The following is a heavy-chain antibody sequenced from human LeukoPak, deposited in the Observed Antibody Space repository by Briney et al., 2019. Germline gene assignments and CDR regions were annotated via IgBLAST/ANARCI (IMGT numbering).Heavy chain of an antibody. J-gene: IGHJ4*02. CDR2: ITSKPYGETS. D-gene: IGHD3-3*01. V-gene: IGHV3-49*04. CDR3: VRHDGMVLPV. CDR1: GFTFGDHS. Sequence: GVLRLSCTGSGFTFGDHSMSWVRQAPGKGLEWVGFITSKPYGETSHYAASVSGRFSFSRDDSKSIAYLQMNSLKTEDTAVYYCVRHDGMVLPVWGQGTLVTVSS.